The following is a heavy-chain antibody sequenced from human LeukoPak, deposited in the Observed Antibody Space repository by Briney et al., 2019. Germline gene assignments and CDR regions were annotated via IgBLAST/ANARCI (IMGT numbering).Heavy chain of an antibody. CDR2: IYHSGST. CDR1: GGSFSGYY. CDR3: ARGGVVPAAMIYYYYGMDV. Sequence: PSETLSLTCAVYGGSFSGYYWSWIRQPPGKGLEWIGYIYHSGSTYYNPSLKSRVTISVDRSKNQFSLKLSSVTAADTAVYYCARGGVVPAAMIYYYYGMDVWGQGTTVTVSS. J-gene: IGHJ6*02. V-gene: IGHV4-34*01. D-gene: IGHD2-2*01.